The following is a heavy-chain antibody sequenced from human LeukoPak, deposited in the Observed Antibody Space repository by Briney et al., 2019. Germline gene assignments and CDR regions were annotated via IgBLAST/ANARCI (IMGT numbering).Heavy chain of an antibody. CDR1: GFNFEDYA. CDR3: VKDDLQYCSAASCLLFHH. V-gene: IGHV3-9*01. J-gene: IGHJ4*02. Sequence: PGGSLRLSCTASGFNFEDYALHWVRQAPGKGLEWVSGITWSSGTIGYADSVKGRFTISRDNARNSLFLQMDSLRTEDTALYYCVKDDLQYCSAASCLLFHHWGQGAQVTVSS. CDR2: ITWSSGTI. D-gene: IGHD2-15*01.